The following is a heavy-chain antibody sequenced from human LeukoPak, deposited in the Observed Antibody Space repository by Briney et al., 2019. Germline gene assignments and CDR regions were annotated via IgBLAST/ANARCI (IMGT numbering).Heavy chain of an antibody. CDR1: GYTFTGYS. V-gene: IGHV1-2*02. J-gene: IGHJ4*02. CDR3: ATNEGLLTGYSDLDY. Sequence: ASVKVSCKASGYTFTGYSMHWVRQAPGQGLEWMGWINPNSGGTNYAQKFQGRVTMTRDTSISTAYMELSRLRSDDTAVYYCATNEGLLTGYSDLDYWGQGTLVTVSS. D-gene: IGHD3-9*01. CDR2: INPNSGGT.